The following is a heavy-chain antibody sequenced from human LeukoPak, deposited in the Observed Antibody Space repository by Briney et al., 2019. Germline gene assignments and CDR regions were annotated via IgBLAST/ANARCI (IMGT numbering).Heavy chain of an antibody. Sequence: GGSLRLSCAASGFTFSSYGMHWVRQAPGKGLEWVAVISYDGSKKYYADSVKGRFTISRDNSKNTLYLQMNSLRVEDTAVYYCAGDSSGYPADYWGQGTLVTVSS. CDR2: ISYDGSKK. D-gene: IGHD3-22*01. CDR1: GFTFSSYG. CDR3: AGDSSGYPADY. V-gene: IGHV3-30*03. J-gene: IGHJ4*02.